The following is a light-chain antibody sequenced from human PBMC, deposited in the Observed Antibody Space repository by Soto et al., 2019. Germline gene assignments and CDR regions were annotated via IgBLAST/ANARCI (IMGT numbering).Light chain of an antibody. CDR1: QGIGST. J-gene: IGKJ4*01. CDR3: QQYNGFPLT. Sequence: IQLTQSPSSLSASPGDRVTITCRAGQGIGSTLAWYQQKPGQAPRLLLYDASNLEAGVPSRFSGSGSGTDFTLTITSLKPEDFAAYYCQQYNGFPLTFGGGTKVQIK. V-gene: IGKV1-13*02. CDR2: DAS.